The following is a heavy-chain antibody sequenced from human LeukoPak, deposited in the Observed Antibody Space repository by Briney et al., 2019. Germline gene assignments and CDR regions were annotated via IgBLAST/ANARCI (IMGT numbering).Heavy chain of an antibody. CDR1: GFTFSSYA. V-gene: IGHV3-30-3*01. J-gene: IGHJ4*02. D-gene: IGHD5-18*01. CDR3: ANRYGGYSYG. CDR2: ISYDGSNK. Sequence: GRSLRLSCAASGFTFSSYAMHWVRQAPGKGLEWVAVISYDGSNKYYADSVKGRFTISRDNSKNTLYLQMNSLRAEDTAVYYCANRYGGYSYGWGQETLVTVSS.